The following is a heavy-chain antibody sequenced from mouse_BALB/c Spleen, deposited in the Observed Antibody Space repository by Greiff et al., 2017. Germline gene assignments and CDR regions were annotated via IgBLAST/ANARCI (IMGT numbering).Heavy chain of an antibody. D-gene: IGHD4-1*02. Sequence: EVMLVESGGGLVKPGGSLKLSCAASGFTFSSYAMSWVRQSPEKRLAWVAEISSGGSYTYYPDTVTGRFTISRDNAKNTLYLEMSSLRSEDTAMYYCARDGGQLGRYFDVWGAGTTVTVSS. V-gene: IGHV5-9-4*01. CDR1: GFTFSSYA. J-gene: IGHJ1*01. CDR2: ISSGGSYT. CDR3: ARDGGQLGRYFDV.